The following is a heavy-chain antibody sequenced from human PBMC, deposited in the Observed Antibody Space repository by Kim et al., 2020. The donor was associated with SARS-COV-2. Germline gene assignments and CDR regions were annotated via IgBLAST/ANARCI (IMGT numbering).Heavy chain of an antibody. CDR1: GFTFSDYY. D-gene: IGHD6-13*01. CDR2: ISSSGSTI. CDR3: ARDSRTYYYYYGMDV. Sequence: GGSLRLSCAASGFTFSDYYMSWIRQAPGKGLEWVSYISSSGSTIYYADSVKGRFTISRDNAKNSLYLQMNSLRAEDTAVYYCARDSRTYYYYYGMDVWGQGTTVTVSS. V-gene: IGHV3-11*01. J-gene: IGHJ6*02.